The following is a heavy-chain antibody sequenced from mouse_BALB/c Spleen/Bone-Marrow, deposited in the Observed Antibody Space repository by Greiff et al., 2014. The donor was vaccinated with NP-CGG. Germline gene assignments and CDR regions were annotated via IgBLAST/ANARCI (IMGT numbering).Heavy chain of an antibody. Sequence: EVKLMESGGGLVQPGGSRKLSCAASGFTFSSFGMHWVRQAPEKGLEWVAYISSGSSTIYYADTVKGRFTISRDNPKNTLFLQMTSLRSEDTAMYYCARDDYDYAMGYWGQGTSVTVSS. V-gene: IGHV5-17*02. CDR1: GFTFSSFG. D-gene: IGHD2-4*01. CDR3: ARDDYDYAMGY. J-gene: IGHJ4*01. CDR2: ISSGSSTI.